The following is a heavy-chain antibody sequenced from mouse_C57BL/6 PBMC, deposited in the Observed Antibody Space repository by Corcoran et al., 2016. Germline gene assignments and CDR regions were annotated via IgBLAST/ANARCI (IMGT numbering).Heavy chain of an antibody. CDR1: GYAFSSYW. CDR3: ARGGSMVTTTGYWYFDV. V-gene: IGHV1-80*01. D-gene: IGHD2-2*01. Sequence: QVQLQQSGAELVKPGASVKISCKASGYAFSSYWMNWVKQRPGKGLEWIGQIYPGDGDTNYNGKFKGKATLTADKSSSTAYMQLSSLTSEDSAVYFCARGGSMVTTTGYWYFDVWGTGTTVTVSS. J-gene: IGHJ1*03. CDR2: IYPGDGDT.